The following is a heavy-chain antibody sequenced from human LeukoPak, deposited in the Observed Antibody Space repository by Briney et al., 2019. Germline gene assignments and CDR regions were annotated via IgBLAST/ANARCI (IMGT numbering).Heavy chain of an antibody. CDR1: GFTFSSYG. V-gene: IGHV3-30*02. J-gene: IGHJ4*02. CDR3: AKDLVFGVVIMATVTFDY. Sequence: GGSLRLSCAASGFTFSSYGMHWVPQAPGKGLEWVAFIRYDGSNKYYADSVKGRFTISRDNSKNTLYLQMNSLRAEDTAVYYCAKDLVFGVVIMATVTFDYWCQGTLVTVSS. D-gene: IGHD3-3*01. CDR2: IRYDGSNK.